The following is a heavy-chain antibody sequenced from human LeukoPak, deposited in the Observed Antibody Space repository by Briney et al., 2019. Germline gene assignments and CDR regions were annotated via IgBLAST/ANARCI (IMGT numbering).Heavy chain of an antibody. Sequence: ASVNVSCKASGYTFTSYGISWVRQAPGQGLEWMGWISAYNGNTNYAQKLQGRVTMTTDTSTSTAYMELRSLRSDDTAVYYCARDRRRYCSSTSCYGDPGYFDYWGQGTLVTVSS. CDR2: ISAYNGNT. J-gene: IGHJ4*02. D-gene: IGHD2-2*01. CDR3: ARDRRRYCSSTSCYGDPGYFDY. CDR1: GYTFTSYG. V-gene: IGHV1-18*01.